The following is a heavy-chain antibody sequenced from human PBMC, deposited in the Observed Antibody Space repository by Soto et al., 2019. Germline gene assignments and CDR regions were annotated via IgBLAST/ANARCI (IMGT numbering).Heavy chain of an antibody. D-gene: IGHD1-1*01. V-gene: IGHV3-13*01. Sequence: VQLVESGGGLVQPGGSLRLSCAASGFTLRDYDIHWVRQPIGEGLEWVSFIGIADITYYADSVKGRFTMSRDGAKNSLYVQVNSLTAGDTAVYYCARAAGPGATGTRYFDLWGRGTLVTVSS. CDR3: ARAAGPGATGTRYFDL. CDR1: GFTLRDYD. CDR2: IGIADIT. J-gene: IGHJ2*01.